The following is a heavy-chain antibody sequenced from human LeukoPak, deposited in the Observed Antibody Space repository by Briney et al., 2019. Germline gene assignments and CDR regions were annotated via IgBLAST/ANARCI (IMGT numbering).Heavy chain of an antibody. D-gene: IGHD3-16*01. J-gene: IGHJ3*02. CDR3: ARKITPRNAFDI. V-gene: IGHV3-66*01. CDR1: GFTVSSNY. CDR2: IYSGGST. Sequence: GSLRLSCAASGFTVSSNYMSWVRQAPGKGLEWVSVIYSGGSTYYADSVKGRFIISRDNSKNTLYLQMNSLRAEDTAVYYCARKITPRNAFDIWGQGTMVTVSS.